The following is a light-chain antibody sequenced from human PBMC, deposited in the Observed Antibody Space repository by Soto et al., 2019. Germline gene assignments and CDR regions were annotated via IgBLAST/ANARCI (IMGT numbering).Light chain of an antibody. J-gene: IGKJ2*01. CDR2: KAS. V-gene: IGKV1-5*03. CDR3: QQYGIHPYT. Sequence: DIPMTQSPSTLSASVGDRVTITCRASQSITQWLAWYRQKPGKAPNLLIYKASNLQTGVPSRFSGSGSETEFTLTISSLQPDDFATYYCQQYGIHPYTFGQGTTLEI. CDR1: QSITQW.